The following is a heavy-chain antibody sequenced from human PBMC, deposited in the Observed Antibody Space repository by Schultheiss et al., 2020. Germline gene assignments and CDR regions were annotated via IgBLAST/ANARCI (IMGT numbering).Heavy chain of an antibody. CDR2: IYYSGST. Sequence: SETLSLTCTVSGGSISSTNYYWGWIRQPPEKGLEWIGSIYYSGSTYYNPSLKSRVTISVDTSKNQFSLKLSSVTAADTAVYYCARGENKRYYYYGMDVWGQGTTVTVSS. CDR3: ARGENKRYYYYGMDV. J-gene: IGHJ6*02. CDR1: GGSISSTNYY. V-gene: IGHV4-39*07.